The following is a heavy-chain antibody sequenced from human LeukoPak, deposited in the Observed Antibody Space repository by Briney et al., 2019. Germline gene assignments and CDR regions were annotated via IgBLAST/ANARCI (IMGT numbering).Heavy chain of an antibody. D-gene: IGHD5-18*01. V-gene: IGHV5-51*01. CDR1: GYSFTSYW. CDR3: ARQPRGYASGKYFDY. J-gene: IGHJ4*02. CDR2: IYPGDSDT. Sequence: GESLKISCKGSGYSFTSYWIGWVRQMPGKGLEWMGIIYPGDSDTRYSPSFQGQVTISADKSISTAYLQWSSLKASDTVMYYCARQPRGYASGKYFDYWGQGTLVTVSS.